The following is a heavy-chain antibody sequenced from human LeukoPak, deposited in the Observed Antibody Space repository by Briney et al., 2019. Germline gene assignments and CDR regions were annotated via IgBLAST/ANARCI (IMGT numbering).Heavy chain of an antibody. CDR1: GGSISSGDYY. CDR2: IYYSGST. D-gene: IGHD2-2*01. V-gene: IGHV4-30-4*01. Sequence: SQTLSLTCTVSGGSISSGDYYWSWIRQPPGKGLEWIGYIYYSGSTYYNPSLKSRVTISVDTSKNQFSLKLSSVTAADTAVYYCAREAVPAAKISWHAFDIWGQGTMVTVSS. J-gene: IGHJ3*02. CDR3: AREAVPAAKISWHAFDI.